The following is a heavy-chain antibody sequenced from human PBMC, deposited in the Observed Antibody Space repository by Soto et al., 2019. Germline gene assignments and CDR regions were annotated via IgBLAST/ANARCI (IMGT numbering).Heavy chain of an antibody. Sequence: PSETLSLTCTVSGGSISSYYWSWIRQPPGKGLEWIGYIYYSGSTNYNPSLKGRVTISVDTSKNQFSLKLSSVTAADTAVYYCAREWGRYSREGWFDPWGQGTLVTVSS. D-gene: IGHD6-13*01. CDR2: IYYSGST. J-gene: IGHJ5*02. V-gene: IGHV4-59*01. CDR1: GGSISSYY. CDR3: AREWGRYSREGWFDP.